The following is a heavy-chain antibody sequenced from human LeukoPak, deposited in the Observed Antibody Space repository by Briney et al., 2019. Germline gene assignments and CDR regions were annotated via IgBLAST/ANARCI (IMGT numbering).Heavy chain of an antibody. J-gene: IGHJ5*02. D-gene: IGHD2-15*01. Sequence: GASVKVSCKASGNTFTGYYMYWVRQAPGQGLEWMGRINPNSGGTDYAQNFQGRVTMTRDTSISTAYMELSRLRSDDTAVYYCARGYCSGGTCYLVENWFDPWGQGTLVTVSS. CDR2: INPNSGGT. CDR1: GNTFTGYY. V-gene: IGHV1-2*06. CDR3: ARGYCSGGTCYLVENWFDP.